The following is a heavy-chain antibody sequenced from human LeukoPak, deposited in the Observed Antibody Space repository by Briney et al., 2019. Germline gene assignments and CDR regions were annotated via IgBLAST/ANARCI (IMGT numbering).Heavy chain of an antibody. CDR3: ARRYKDYYGMDV. Sequence: GGSLRLSCAASGFTFSTYWMHWVRQGPGKGLVWVSRINSDGSGITYADSVKGRFTISRDNAKNTLYLQMNSLRAEDTALYYCARRYKDYYGMDVWGQGTTVTVSS. V-gene: IGHV3-74*01. CDR1: GFTFSTYW. J-gene: IGHJ6*02. CDR2: INSDGSGI. D-gene: IGHD1-14*01.